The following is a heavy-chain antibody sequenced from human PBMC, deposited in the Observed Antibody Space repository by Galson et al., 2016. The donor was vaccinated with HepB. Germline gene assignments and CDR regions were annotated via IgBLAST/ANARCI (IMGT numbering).Heavy chain of an antibody. V-gene: IGHV1-24*01. CDR1: GHTLTELA. CDR3: ATPSCSGGSCYPVNSYYYFDP. J-gene: IGHJ2*01. CDR2: FDLEDGET. Sequence: SVKVSCKVSGHTLTELAIHWVRQPPGKGLEWMGGFDLEDGETIYAQKLQGRVTMTEDTSTDTAYVELRSLRSEDTAVYYCATPSCSGGSCYPVNSYYYFDPWGRGTLVTVSS. D-gene: IGHD2-15*01.